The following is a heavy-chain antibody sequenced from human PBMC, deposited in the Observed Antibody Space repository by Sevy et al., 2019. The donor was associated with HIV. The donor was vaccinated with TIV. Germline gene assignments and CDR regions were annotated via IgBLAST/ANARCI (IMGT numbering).Heavy chain of an antibody. Sequence: GGSLRLSCVTSGFTFRTSGMHWVRQSPGKGLEWVAVISYDEAHKNYADSVKGRFSISKDNSKNTLYLQMSSLRTEDTAVYYCAKDYSAGITMVRGGYRARGDYFDYWGQGTQVTVSS. CDR1: GFTFRTSG. CDR2: ISYDEAHK. V-gene: IGHV3-30*18. CDR3: AKDYSAGITMVRGGYRARGDYFDY. J-gene: IGHJ4*02. D-gene: IGHD3-10*01.